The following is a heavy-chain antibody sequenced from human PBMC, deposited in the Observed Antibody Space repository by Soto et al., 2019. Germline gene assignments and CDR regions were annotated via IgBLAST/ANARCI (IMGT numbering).Heavy chain of an antibody. CDR3: ARGLERDTSKNWFDS. J-gene: IGHJ5*01. CDR2: ISTSSSYI. V-gene: IGHV3-21*01. Sequence: GGSLRLSCEGSGFTFNPYNMNWVRQAPGKGLEWVASISTSSSYIYYAASVEGRFTVSRDNAKNSLYLQMSDLRDEDTAVYYCARGLERDTSKNWFDSWGQGTQVTVSS. CDR1: GFTFNPYN. D-gene: IGHD1-1*01.